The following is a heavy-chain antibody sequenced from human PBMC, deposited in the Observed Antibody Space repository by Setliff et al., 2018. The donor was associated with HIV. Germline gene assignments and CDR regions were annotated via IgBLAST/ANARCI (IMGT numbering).Heavy chain of an antibody. Sequence: GWIRQPPGKGLEWIGSLYYSGTTYYNPSLKSRLTISVDSVKGRFTISRDNSKNTVYLEMNSLRAEDTAVYYCARDRNCGNGCYSSADHWGLGTLVTVSS. V-gene: IGHV4-39*01. CDR3: LRAEDTAVYYCARDRNCGNGCYSSADH. CDR2: LYYSGTT. D-gene: IGHD2-21*01. J-gene: IGHJ4*02.